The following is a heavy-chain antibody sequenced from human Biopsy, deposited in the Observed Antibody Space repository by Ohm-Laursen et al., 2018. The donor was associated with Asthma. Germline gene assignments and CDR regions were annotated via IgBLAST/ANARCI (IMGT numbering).Heavy chain of an antibody. CDR2: IKSTNEGGTT. CDR1: GFTFSNAW. Sequence: SLRLSCAASGFTFSNAWMSWVRQAPGKGLEWLGRIKSTNEGGTTDYAAAGKGRLTNSRDDSQNTLYLQMRSLTTEDTAVYFCSTNRLWFGQSPYYFDYWGQGSLVTVSS. D-gene: IGHD3-10*01. CDR3: STNRLWFGQSPYYFDY. J-gene: IGHJ4*02. V-gene: IGHV3-15*01.